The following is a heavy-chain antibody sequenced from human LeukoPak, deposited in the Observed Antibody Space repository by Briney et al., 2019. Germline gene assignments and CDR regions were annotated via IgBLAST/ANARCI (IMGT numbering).Heavy chain of an antibody. D-gene: IGHD3-10*01. V-gene: IGHV4-34*01. CDR2: INHSGRI. Sequence: SETLSLTCAVYGGSFSGYYWSWIRQPPGKGLEWIGEINHSGRINYNPSLKSRVTISVDTPKNQFSLKLSSVTAADTAVYYCARAAHYGSGSPMGDAFDIWGQGTMVTVSS. J-gene: IGHJ3*02. CDR3: ARAAHYGSGSPMGDAFDI. CDR1: GGSFSGYY.